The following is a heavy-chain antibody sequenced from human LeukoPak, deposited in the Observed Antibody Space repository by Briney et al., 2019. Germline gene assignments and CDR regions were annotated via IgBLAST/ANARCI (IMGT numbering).Heavy chain of an antibody. Sequence: PGGSLRLSCAASGFTFSHYGMHWVRQAPGKGLEWVSLIYSGGSTYYADSVKGRFTISRDNSKNTLFLEMNSLRAEDTAVYYCAKDQVTGTTVYFDYWGQGTLVTVSS. V-gene: IGHV3-NL1*01. CDR2: IYSGGST. J-gene: IGHJ4*02. CDR1: GFTFSHYG. CDR3: AKDQVTGTTVYFDY. D-gene: IGHD1-7*01.